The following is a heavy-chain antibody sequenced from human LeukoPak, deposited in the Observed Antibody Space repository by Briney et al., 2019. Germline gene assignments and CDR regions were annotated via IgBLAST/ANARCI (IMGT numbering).Heavy chain of an antibody. CDR3: ARVQWELRGVGSYFEY. J-gene: IGHJ4*02. D-gene: IGHD1-26*01. Sequence: PGGSLRLSCVVSGFTFSSYWMSWAPQAPGKGREGVANITQDGSEKYYVDSVKGRFTMSRDNAKNSLYLKMNSLRAEDTAVYYCARVQWELRGVGSYFEYWGQGALVTVSS. CDR2: ITQDGSEK. V-gene: IGHV3-7*01. CDR1: GFTFSSYW.